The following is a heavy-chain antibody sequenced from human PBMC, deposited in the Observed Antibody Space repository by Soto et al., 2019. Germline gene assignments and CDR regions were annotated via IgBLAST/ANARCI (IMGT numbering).Heavy chain of an antibody. J-gene: IGHJ6*02. D-gene: IGHD1-1*01. V-gene: IGHV3-23*01. Sequence: GGSLRLSCEVSGFTLTSYGMNWVRQAPDKGLEWVSTIGRGGDTYYADSVKGRFTISRDNSKNTLFLQMNSLRAEDTALYFCAKDGTTTGIHYYAMDVWGQGTTVTVSS. CDR1: GFTLTSYG. CDR2: IGRGGDT. CDR3: AKDGTTTGIHYYAMDV.